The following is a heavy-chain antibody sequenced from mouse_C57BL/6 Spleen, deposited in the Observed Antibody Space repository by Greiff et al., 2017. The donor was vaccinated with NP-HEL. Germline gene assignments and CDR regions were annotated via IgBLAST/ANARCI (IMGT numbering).Heavy chain of an antibody. D-gene: IGHD2-5*01. CDR2: ISSGGSYT. V-gene: IGHV5-6*01. CDR1: GFTFSSYG. Sequence: EVKVVESGGDLVKPGGSLKLSCAASGFTFSSYGMSWVRQTPDKRLEWVATISSGGSYTYYPDSVKGRFTISRDNAKNTLYLQMSSLKSEDTAMYYCARHDSNYYFDYWGQGTTLTVSS. CDR3: ARHDSNYYFDY. J-gene: IGHJ2*01.